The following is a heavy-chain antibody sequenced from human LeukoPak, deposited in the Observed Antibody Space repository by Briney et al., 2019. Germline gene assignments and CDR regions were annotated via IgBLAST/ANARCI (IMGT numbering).Heavy chain of an antibody. Sequence: PSETLSLTCTVSDGSISSSSYYWGWIRQPPGKGLEWIGSIYYSGSTYYNPSLKSRVTISVDTSKNQFSLKLSSVTAADTAVYYCAREAPTMGATGYWGQGTLVAVSS. D-gene: IGHD1-26*01. J-gene: IGHJ4*02. V-gene: IGHV4-39*07. CDR1: DGSISSSSYY. CDR3: AREAPTMGATGY. CDR2: IYYSGST.